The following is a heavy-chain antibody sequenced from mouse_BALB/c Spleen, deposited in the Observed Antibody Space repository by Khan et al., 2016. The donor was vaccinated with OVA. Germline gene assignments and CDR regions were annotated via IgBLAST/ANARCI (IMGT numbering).Heavy chain of an antibody. CDR2: IFPGTDTT. V-gene: IGHV1S132*01. CDR3: ARGYFGNYEFAY. Sequence: QVQLQQSGAELVKPGASVKLSCKTSGYTFTSYWIQWVKQRPGQGLGWIGQIFPGTDTTYYNENFKGKATLTVDTSSNTAYMQFSSLTSEDSAAYYCARGYFGNYEFAYWGQGTLVTVSP. CDR1: GYTFTSYW. D-gene: IGHD2-1*01. J-gene: IGHJ3*01.